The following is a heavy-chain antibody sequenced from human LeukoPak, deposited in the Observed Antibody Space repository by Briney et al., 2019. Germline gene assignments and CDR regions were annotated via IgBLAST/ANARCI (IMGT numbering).Heavy chain of an antibody. Sequence: PGGSLRLSCAASGFTFSDYYMSWIRQAPGKGLEWVSYISSSSSYIYYADSVKGRFTISRDNAKNSLYLQMNSLRAEDTAVYYCAREREGSSTSCYTGGYYYYGMDVWGQGTTVTVSS. V-gene: IGHV3-11*06. CDR1: GFTFSDYY. J-gene: IGHJ6*02. CDR2: ISSSSSYI. D-gene: IGHD2-2*02. CDR3: AREREGSSTSCYTGGYYYYGMDV.